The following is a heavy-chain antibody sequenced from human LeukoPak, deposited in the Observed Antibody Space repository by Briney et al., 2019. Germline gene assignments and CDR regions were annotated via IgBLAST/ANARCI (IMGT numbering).Heavy chain of an antibody. V-gene: IGHV4-30-2*03. CDR2: IYHSGST. CDR3: ARPISRGIAAPLGFDP. J-gene: IGHJ5*02. Sequence: PSQTLSLTCAVSGGSISSGGYSWSWIRQPPGKGLEWIGYIYHSGSTYYNPSLKSRVTISVDTSKNQFSLKLSSVTAADTAVYYCARPISRGIAAPLGFDPWGQGTLVTVSS. D-gene: IGHD6-13*01. CDR1: GGSISSGGYS.